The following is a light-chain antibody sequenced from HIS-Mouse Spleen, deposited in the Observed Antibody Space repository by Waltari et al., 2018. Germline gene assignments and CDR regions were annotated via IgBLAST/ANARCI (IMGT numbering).Light chain of an antibody. CDR3: CSYAGSSTYWV. CDR1: SSDVGSYNL. Sequence: QSALTQPASVSGSPGQSITISCTGTSSDVGSYNLVSSYHQHPGKAPKRMIYEGSKRPSGVSNRFSGSKSGNTASLTISGLQAEDEADYYCCSYAGSSTYWVFGGGTKLTVL. V-gene: IGLV2-23*01. J-gene: IGLJ3*02. CDR2: EGS.